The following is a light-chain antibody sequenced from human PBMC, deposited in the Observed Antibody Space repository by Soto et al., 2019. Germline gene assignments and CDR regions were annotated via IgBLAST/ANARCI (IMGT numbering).Light chain of an antibody. J-gene: IGKJ1*01. CDR3: QQYDSYSWT. CDR2: KAS. Sequence: DIQMTQSPSTLSGSVGDRVTSTCLASQTISSWLAWYQQKPGKAPKLLIYKASTLKSGVPSRFSGSGSGTEFTLTISSLQPDDFATYYCQQYDSYSWTFGQGTKVDIK. V-gene: IGKV1-5*03. CDR1: QTISSW.